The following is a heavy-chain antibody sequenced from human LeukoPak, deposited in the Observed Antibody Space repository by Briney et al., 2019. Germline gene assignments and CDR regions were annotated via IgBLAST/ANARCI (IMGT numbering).Heavy chain of an antibody. CDR2: TRNKANSYTT. V-gene: IGHV3-72*01. J-gene: IGHJ4*02. D-gene: IGHD3-9*01. CDR3: ARQHVKNGEYFDLPDY. Sequence: GGSLRLSCAASGFTFSDHYMDWIRQAPGKGLEWVGRTRNKANSYTTEYAASVKGRFTISRDDSKNSLYLQMNSLRAEDTALYYCARQHVKNGEYFDLPDYWGQGTLVTVSS. CDR1: GFTFSDHY.